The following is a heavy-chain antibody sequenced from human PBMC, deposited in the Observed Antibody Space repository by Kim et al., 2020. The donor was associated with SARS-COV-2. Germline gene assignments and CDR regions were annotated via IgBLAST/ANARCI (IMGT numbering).Heavy chain of an antibody. V-gene: IGHV4-39*01. CDR3: ARHIGLPRFEEKFDP. J-gene: IGHJ5*02. Sequence: PSLKSRVTISVDTCKNQFSLKLSSVTAADTAVYYCARHIGLPRFEEKFDPWGQGTLVTVSS. D-gene: IGHD3-10*01.